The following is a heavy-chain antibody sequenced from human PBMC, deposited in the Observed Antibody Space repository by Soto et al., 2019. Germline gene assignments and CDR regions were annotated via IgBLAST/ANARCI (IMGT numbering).Heavy chain of an antibody. CDR2: ISFTGTT. D-gene: IGHD3-3*01. J-gene: IGHJ2*01. CDR1: GDSIXXXXX. V-gene: IGHV4-31*03. CDR3: ARTLMNTGGGVLEPIYWAFDR. Sequence: QVQLQESGPGLVRPSXXXXXTXTVSGDSIXXXXXXXXXXXXXXXXLEWLGYISFTGTTDYNPAHRSRLSFAMDTAQNQLTLRMTSVIAADTAVYYCARTLMNTGGGVLEPIYWAFDRWGRGTLVSVSS.